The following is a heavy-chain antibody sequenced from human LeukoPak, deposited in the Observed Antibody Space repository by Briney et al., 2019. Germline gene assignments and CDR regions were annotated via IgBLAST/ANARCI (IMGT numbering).Heavy chain of an antibody. CDR3: ARDKGGPGNDALDI. CDR2: ISWNSGSL. Sequence: PGGSLRLSCAASGFSFDDFAMHWVRQAPGKGLEWVSGISWNSGSLGYAGSVKGRFLISRDNAKKSLTLQMNSLRTEDTALYYCARDKGGPGNDALDIWGQGTMVTVSS. J-gene: IGHJ3*02. V-gene: IGHV3-9*01. CDR1: GFSFDDFA.